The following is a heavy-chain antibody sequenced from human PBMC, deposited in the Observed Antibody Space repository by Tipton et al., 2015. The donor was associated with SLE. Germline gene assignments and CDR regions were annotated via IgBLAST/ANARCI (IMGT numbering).Heavy chain of an antibody. J-gene: IGHJ3*01. CDR3: ARNADVDTPFVGSIDV. V-gene: IGHV4-34*01. CDR2: INHSGST. CDR1: GGSFSGYY. D-gene: IGHD5-18*01. Sequence: AGLVKPSETLSLTCAVYGGSFSGYYWSWIRQPPGKGLEWIGEINHSGSTNYNPSLNSRVTISVDTSKNQFSLKLSSVTAADTGVYYCARNADVDTPFVGSIDVWGQGTMVTVSS.